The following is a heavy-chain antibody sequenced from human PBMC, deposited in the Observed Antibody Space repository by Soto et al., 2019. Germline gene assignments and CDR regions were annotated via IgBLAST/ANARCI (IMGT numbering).Heavy chain of an antibody. CDR1: GGSVSSGSYY. CDR3: ARMGDYVPFDP. CDR2: IYYSGST. D-gene: IGHD4-17*01. V-gene: IGHV4-61*01. J-gene: IGHJ5*02. Sequence: SETLSLTCTVSGGSVSSGSYYWSWIRQPPGKGLEWIGYIYYSGSTNYNPSLKSRVTISVDTSKNQFSLKLSSVTAADTAVYYCARMGDYVPFDPWGQGTLVTVS.